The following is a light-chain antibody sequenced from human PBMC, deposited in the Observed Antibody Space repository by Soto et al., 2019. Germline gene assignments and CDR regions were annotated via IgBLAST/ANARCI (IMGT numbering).Light chain of an antibody. CDR3: QSYDSSLSGYV. J-gene: IGLJ1*01. V-gene: IGLV1-40*01. CDR1: SSNIGAGYD. CDR2: GNS. Sequence: QSVLTQPPSVSGAPGQRVTISCTGRSSNIGAGYDVHWYQQLPGTAPKLLIYGNSNRPSGLPDRFSGSKSGTSASLAITGLQAEDESDYYRQSYDSSLSGYVFGTGTKRTVL.